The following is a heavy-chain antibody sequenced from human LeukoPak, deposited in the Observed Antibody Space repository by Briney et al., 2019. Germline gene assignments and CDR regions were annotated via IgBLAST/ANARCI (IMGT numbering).Heavy chain of an antibody. CDR1: GFTSSSYW. CDR3: AGYGGDSYYYYYMDV. Sequence: GGSLRLSCAASGFTSSSYWMSWVRQAPGKGLEWVANIKQDGSEKYYVDSVKGRFTISRDNAKNSLYLQMNSLRAEDTAVYYCAGYGGDSYYYYYMDVWGKGTTVTVSS. D-gene: IGHD2-21*02. V-gene: IGHV3-7*01. J-gene: IGHJ6*03. CDR2: IKQDGSEK.